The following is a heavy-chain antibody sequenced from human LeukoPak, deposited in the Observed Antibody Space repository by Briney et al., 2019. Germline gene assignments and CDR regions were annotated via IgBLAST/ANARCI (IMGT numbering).Heavy chain of an antibody. V-gene: IGHV3-NL1*01. CDR1: GFTFSSYG. CDR3: ARGPSDNEGY. D-gene: IGHD1-1*01. CDR2: ISGNGYST. J-gene: IGHJ4*02. Sequence: GGSLRLSCAASGFTFSSYGTHWVRQAPGKGLEWVSGISGNGYSTYYADSVKGRFTISRDNSKNTLYLQMNSLRAEDTAVYYCARGPSDNEGYWGQGTLVTVSS.